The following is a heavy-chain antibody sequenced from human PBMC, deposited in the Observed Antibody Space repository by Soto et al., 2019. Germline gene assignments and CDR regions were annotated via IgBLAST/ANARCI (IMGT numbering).Heavy chain of an antibody. Sequence: QVQLVESGGGVVQPGRSLRLSCAASGFTFSSYGMHWVRQAPGKRLEWVAVIWYDGSNKYYADSVKGRFTISRDNSKNTLYLQMNSLRAEDTAVYYCARAGMYCSSTSCYANGMDVWGQGTTVTVSS. CDR3: ARAGMYCSSTSCYANGMDV. CDR2: IWYDGSNK. D-gene: IGHD2-2*01. CDR1: GFTFSSYG. V-gene: IGHV3-33*01. J-gene: IGHJ6*02.